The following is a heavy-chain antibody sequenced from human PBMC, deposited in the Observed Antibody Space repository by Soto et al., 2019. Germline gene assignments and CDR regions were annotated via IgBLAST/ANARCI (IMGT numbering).Heavy chain of an antibody. CDR2: INNGNGNT. Sequence: QVQLVQSGAEVKKPGASVRLSCKAPGYTFTPYPIQWVRQAPGQNRDWMGWINNGNGNTDYSQQFKDRVTITRDTSANKVYMELTSLISEDTALYYCARDPLCAASCYDNWFDPWGQGTLVTVSS. V-gene: IGHV1-3*04. J-gene: IGHJ5*02. D-gene: IGHD2-15*01. CDR1: GYTFTPYP. CDR3: ARDPLCAASCYDNWFDP.